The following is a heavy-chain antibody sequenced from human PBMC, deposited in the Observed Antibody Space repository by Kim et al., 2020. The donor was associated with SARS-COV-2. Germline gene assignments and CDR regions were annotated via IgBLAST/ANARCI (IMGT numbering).Heavy chain of an antibody. J-gene: IGHJ4*02. V-gene: IGHV3-11*04. D-gene: IGHD3-16*01. CDR3: AREGGHY. Sequence: SVRTQYYADSVKGRFTITSANAKNSLYLQMNSLRVEYTAVYYCAREGGHYWGQGTLVTVSS. CDR2: SVRTQ.